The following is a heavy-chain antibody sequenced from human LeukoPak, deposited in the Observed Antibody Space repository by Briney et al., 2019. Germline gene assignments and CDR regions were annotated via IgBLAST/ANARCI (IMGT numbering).Heavy chain of an antibody. CDR2: IYYSGST. D-gene: IGHD6-13*01. V-gene: IGHV4-59*01. CDR1: GGSFSSYY. Sequence: SETLSLTCTVSGGSFSSYYWSWIRQPPGKGLEWIGYIYYSGSTNYNPSLKSRVTISVGTSKNQFSLKLSSVTAADTAVYYCARGVIPGIAAAGTWGQGTLVTVSS. J-gene: IGHJ5*02. CDR3: ARGVIPGIAAAGT.